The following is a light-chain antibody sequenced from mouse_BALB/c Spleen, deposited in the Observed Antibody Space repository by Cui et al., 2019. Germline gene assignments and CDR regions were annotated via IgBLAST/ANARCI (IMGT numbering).Light chain of an antibody. CDR3: HQRSSIFT. CDR2: DTS. Sequence: QIVLTQSPAIMSASPGEKVTMTCSASSSISYMHWYQQKPGTSPKRWIYDTSKLASGVPARFSGSRSWTSYSLTISTMEAEDAATYYCHQRSSIFTFGSGTKLEIK. J-gene: IGKJ4*01. V-gene: IGKV4-70*01. CDR1: SSISY.